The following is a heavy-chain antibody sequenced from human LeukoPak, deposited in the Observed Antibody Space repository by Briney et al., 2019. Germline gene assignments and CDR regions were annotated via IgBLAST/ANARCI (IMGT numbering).Heavy chain of an antibody. CDR2: SHYSGST. J-gene: IGHJ5*02. D-gene: IGHD3-10*01. CDR1: GGSISSYY. V-gene: IGHV4-59*08. CDR3: AGHDSNFGSGSYPLGS. Sequence: PSETLSLTCTVSGGSISSYYWSWIRQPPGKGLEWIGYSHYSGSTNLNPSLKSRVTMSVDTSKNQFSLKLGSVTAADTAVYYCAGHDSNFGSGSYPLGSWGQGTLVTVSS.